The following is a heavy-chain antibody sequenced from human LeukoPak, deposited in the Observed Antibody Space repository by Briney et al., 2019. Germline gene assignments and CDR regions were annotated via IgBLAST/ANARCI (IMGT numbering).Heavy chain of an antibody. Sequence: SETLSLTCAVSGGSISSGGYSWSWLRQPPGKGLEWIGYIYYSGSTYYNPSLKRRVTISVDTSKNQFSLKLSSVTAADTAVYYCARDAAGAAANAFDIWGQGTMVTVSS. J-gene: IGHJ3*02. D-gene: IGHD6-13*01. CDR3: ARDAAGAAANAFDI. CDR1: GGSISSGGYS. CDR2: IYYSGST. V-gene: IGHV4-30-4*07.